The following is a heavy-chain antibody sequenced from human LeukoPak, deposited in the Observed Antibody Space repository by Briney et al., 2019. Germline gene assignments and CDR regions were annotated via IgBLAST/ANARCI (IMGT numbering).Heavy chain of an antibody. V-gene: IGHV3-7*01. Sequence: PGGSLRLSCAASGFTFSSYWMSWVRQAPGKGLEWVANIKQDGSEKYYVDSVKGRFTISRDNAKNSLYLQMNSLRAEDTAVYYCARGPHSGFYYLDYWGQGTLVTVSS. CDR2: IKQDGSEK. D-gene: IGHD6-19*01. CDR3: ARGPHSGFYYLDY. CDR1: GFTFSSYW. J-gene: IGHJ4*02.